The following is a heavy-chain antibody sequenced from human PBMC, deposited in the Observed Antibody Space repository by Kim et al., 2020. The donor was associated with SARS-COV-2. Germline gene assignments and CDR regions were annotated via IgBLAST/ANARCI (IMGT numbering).Heavy chain of an antibody. V-gene: IGHV7-4-1*02. D-gene: IGHD4-17*01. Sequence: ASVKVSCKASGYTFTSYGMNWVRQAPGQGLELIGWINTKTGNPMYVQGFTGRFVFSLDTSVNTAFLEISTLKGEDTAVYYCGTSQDYGDYGVVGHWGQGTLVTVSS. CDR2: INTKTGNP. CDR3: GTSQDYGDYGVVGH. CDR1: GYTFTSYG. J-gene: IGHJ1*01.